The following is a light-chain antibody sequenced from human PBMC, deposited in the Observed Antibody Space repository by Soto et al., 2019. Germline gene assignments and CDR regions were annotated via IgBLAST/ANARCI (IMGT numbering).Light chain of an antibody. CDR1: QDIRTS. Sequence: DIQMTQSPSSLSASVGARVSITCQASQDIRTSLSWFQQKPGRAPKLLIYGASYLETGVPSRFRGSGSGTDFSFTISSLQPEGIATYYCQQYDNLPPFTFGPGTKVDIK. CDR3: QQYDNLPPFT. J-gene: IGKJ3*01. CDR2: GAS. V-gene: IGKV1-33*01.